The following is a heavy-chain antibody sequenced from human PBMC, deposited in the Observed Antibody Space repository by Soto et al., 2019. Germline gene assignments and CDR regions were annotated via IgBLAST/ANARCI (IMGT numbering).Heavy chain of an antibody. Sequence: SETLSLTCAVFGAPFNYYYWNWIRQPPGGGLEWIGEINHRGNTNYNPSLRSRVTISVDTSKNQFSLKLSSVTAADTAVYHCARGRRGYCSSTSCYGSYYFDYWGQGTLVTVSS. V-gene: IGHV4-34*01. CDR3: ARGRRGYCSSTSCYGSYYFDY. J-gene: IGHJ4*02. CDR1: GAPFNYYY. D-gene: IGHD2-2*01. CDR2: INHRGNT.